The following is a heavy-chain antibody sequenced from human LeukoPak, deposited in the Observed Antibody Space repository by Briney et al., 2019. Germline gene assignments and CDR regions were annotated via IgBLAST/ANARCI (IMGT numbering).Heavy chain of an antibody. D-gene: IGHD5-12*01. V-gene: IGHV4-59*12. Sequence: SETLSLTCTVSGGSISSYYWSWIRQPPGKGLEWIGYIYYSGSTNYNPSLKSRVTISVDTSKNQFSLKLSSVTAADTAVYYCARGKNGYSGPRGTKRTWFDPWGQGTLVTVSS. J-gene: IGHJ5*02. CDR2: IYYSGST. CDR3: ARGKNGYSGPRGTKRTWFDP. CDR1: GGSISSYY.